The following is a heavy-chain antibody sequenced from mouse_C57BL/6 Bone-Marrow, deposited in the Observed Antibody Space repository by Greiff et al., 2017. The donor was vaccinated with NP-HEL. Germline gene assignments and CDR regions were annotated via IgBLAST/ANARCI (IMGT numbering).Heavy chain of an antibody. J-gene: IGHJ2*01. D-gene: IGHD1-1*01. CDR2: IYPGDGDT. V-gene: IGHV1-82*01. CDR3: ARRGSYYYGNLDY. CDR1: GYAFSSSW. Sequence: QVQLKESGPELVKPGASVKISCKASGYAFSSSWMNWVKQRPGKGLEWIGRIYPGDGDTNYNGKFKGTATLTADKSSSTAYMQLSSLTSEDAAVYCCARRGSYYYGNLDYWGQGTTLTVSS.